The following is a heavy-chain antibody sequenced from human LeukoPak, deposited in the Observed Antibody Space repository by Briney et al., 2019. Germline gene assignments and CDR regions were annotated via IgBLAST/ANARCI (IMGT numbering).Heavy chain of an antibody. D-gene: IGHD3-22*01. CDR2: MNPNSGNT. CDR3: ARGVAYYDSSGYYLYYFDY. J-gene: IGHJ4*02. V-gene: IGHV1-8*01. Sequence: ASVKVSCKASGYAFTSHDINWVRQATGQGLERMGWMNPNSGNTGYAQKFQGRVTMTRDTSISTAYMELSSLRSEDTAVYYCARGVAYYDSSGYYLYYFDYWGQGTLVTVSS. CDR1: GYAFTSHD.